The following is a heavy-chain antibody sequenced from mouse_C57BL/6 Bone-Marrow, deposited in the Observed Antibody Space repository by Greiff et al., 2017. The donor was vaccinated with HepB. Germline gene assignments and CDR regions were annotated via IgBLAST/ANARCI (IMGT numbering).Heavy chain of an antibody. D-gene: IGHD1-1*01. Sequence: EVKLVESGGGLVQPGGSLSLSCAASGFTFTDYYMTWVRQPPGKALEWLGFIRNKANGYTTEYSASVKGRFTISRDNSQSILYLQMNALRAEDMATYYCARYSSIYVEDYAMDYWGQGTSVTVSS. V-gene: IGHV7-3*01. CDR1: GFTFTDYY. CDR3: ARYSSIYVEDYAMDY. J-gene: IGHJ4*01. CDR2: IRNKANGYTT.